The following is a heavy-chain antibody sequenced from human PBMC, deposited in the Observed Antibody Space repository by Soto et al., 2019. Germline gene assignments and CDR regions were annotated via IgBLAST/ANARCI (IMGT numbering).Heavy chain of an antibody. CDR1: GDSISSNNW. Sequence: QVQLQESGPGLVKPSGTLSLTCAVSGDSISSNNWWSWVRQPPGKGLEWIAEIYHSGSINHNPSLKSRVTISVDKSKNNFSLKVTYVTAADTAVYYCARRIAGHGDPLDYWGQGTLVTVSS. J-gene: IGHJ4*02. V-gene: IGHV4-4*02. D-gene: IGHD2-21*01. CDR2: IYHSGSI. CDR3: ARRIAGHGDPLDY.